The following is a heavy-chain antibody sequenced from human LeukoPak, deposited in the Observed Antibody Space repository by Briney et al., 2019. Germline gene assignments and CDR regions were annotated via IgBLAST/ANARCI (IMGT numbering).Heavy chain of an antibody. Sequence: ASVKVSCKASGYTFTGYYMHWVRQAPGQGLEWMGWINPNSGGTNYAQKFQGRVTMTRDTSISTAYLQWSSLKASDTAMYYCARHAIVGLLKDYFPYWGQGTLVTVSS. CDR3: ARHAIVGLLKDYFPY. CDR1: GYTFTGYY. D-gene: IGHD1-26*01. CDR2: INPNSGGT. V-gene: IGHV1-2*02. J-gene: IGHJ4*01.